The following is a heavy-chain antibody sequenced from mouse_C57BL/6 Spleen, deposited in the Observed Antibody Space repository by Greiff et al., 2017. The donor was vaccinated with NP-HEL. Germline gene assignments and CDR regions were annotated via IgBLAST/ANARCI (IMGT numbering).Heavy chain of an antibody. CDR2: IYPSDSDT. V-gene: IGHV1-61*01. J-gene: IGHJ2*01. CDR3: ARWFYGNLDY. CDR1: GYTFTSYW. D-gene: IGHD2-1*01. Sequence: QVQLQQSGAELVRPGSSVKLSCTASGYTFTSYWMDWVKQRPGQGLEWIGNIYPSDSDTHYNHKFKDKATLTVDKSSSTAYLQLSSLTSEDSAVYYCARWFYGNLDYWGQGTTLTVSS.